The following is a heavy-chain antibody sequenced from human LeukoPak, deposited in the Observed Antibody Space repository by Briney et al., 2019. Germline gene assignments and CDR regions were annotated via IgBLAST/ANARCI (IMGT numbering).Heavy chain of an antibody. CDR1: GFTFSDYY. V-gene: IGHV3-11*01. D-gene: IGHD3-22*01. CDR2: ISSSGSTI. Sequence: GGSLRLSCAASGFTFSDYYMSWIRQAPGKGLEWVSYISSSGSTIYYADSVKGRFTISRDNAKNSLYLQMNSLRAEDTAVYYCARVHGIYYDSRGYLDYWGQGTLVTVSS. CDR3: ARVHGIYYDSRGYLDY. J-gene: IGHJ4*02.